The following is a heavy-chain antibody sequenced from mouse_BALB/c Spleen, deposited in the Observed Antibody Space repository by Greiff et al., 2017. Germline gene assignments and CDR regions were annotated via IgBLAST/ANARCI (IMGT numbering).Heavy chain of an antibody. CDR3: ASSIYYDYDRYAMDY. V-gene: IGHV3-2*02. J-gene: IGHJ4*01. D-gene: IGHD2-4*01. Sequence: EVQLQESGPGLVKPSQSLSLTCTVTGYSITSDYAWNWIRQFPGNKLEWMGYISYSGSTSYNPSLKSRISITRDTSKNQFFLQLNSVTTEDTATYYCASSIYYDYDRYAMDYWGQGTSVTVSS. CDR1: GYSITSDYA. CDR2: ISYSGST.